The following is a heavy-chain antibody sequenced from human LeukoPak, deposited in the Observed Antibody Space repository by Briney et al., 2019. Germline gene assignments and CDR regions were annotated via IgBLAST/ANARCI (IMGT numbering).Heavy chain of an antibody. CDR1: GYTFTSYY. CDR3: ARKTGTLIDY. J-gene: IGHJ4*02. CDR2: INPSGGST. D-gene: IGHD1-1*01. Sequence: ASVKVSCKASGYTFTSYYMHWVRQAPGQGLEWMGIINPSGGSTSYAKKFQGRVTMTRDMYTSTVYMELSSLRSENTAVYYCARKTGTLIDYWGQGTLVTVSS. V-gene: IGHV1-46*01.